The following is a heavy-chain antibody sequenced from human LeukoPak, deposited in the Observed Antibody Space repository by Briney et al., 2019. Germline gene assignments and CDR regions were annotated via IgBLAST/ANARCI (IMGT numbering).Heavy chain of an antibody. D-gene: IGHD3-3*01. J-gene: IGHJ6*02. CDR2: ISGSGGST. Sequence: GGSLRLSCAASGFTLSSYAMSWVRQAPGKGLEWVSAISGSGGSTYYADSVKGRFTISRDNSKNTLYLQMNSLRAEDTAVYYCAKRIAFYYDFWSGYYDDYGMDVWGQGTTVTVSS. CDR1: GFTLSSYA. V-gene: IGHV3-23*01. CDR3: AKRIAFYYDFWSGYYDDYGMDV.